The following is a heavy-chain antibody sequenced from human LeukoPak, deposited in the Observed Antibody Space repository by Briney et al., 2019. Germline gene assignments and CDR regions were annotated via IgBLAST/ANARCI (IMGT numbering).Heavy chain of an antibody. CDR1: GGSISSGSYY. V-gene: IGHV4-61*02. D-gene: IGHD5-18*01. CDR2: IYTSGST. J-gene: IGHJ4*02. CDR3: ARAQPPPSPYRLGYSYGTPFDY. Sequence: NPSQTLSLTCTVSGGSISSGSYYWSWIRQPAGKGLEWIGRIYTSGSTNYNPSLKSRVTISVDTSKNQFSLKLSSVTAADTAVYYCARAQPPPSPYRLGYSYGTPFDYWGQGTLVTVSS.